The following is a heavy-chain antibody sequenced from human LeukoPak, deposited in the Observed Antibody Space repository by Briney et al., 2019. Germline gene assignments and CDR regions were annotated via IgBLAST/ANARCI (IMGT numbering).Heavy chain of an antibody. J-gene: IGHJ3*02. CDR3: AARSITWNAFNI. CDR1: SGSISSSSYY. V-gene: IGHV4-39*01. D-gene: IGHD1-1*01. Sequence: SETLSLTCTVSSGSISSSSYYWGWIRQPPGKGLDWIGSIYYSASTYYNPSLKSRVTISIDTSKNQFSLKLSSVTAAGTAVYYCAARSITWNAFNIWGQGTMVTVSS. CDR2: IYYSAST.